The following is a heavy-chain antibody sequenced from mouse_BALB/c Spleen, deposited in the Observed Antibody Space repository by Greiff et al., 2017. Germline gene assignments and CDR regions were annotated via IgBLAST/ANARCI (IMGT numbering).Heavy chain of an antibody. J-gene: IGHJ4*01. CDR1: GYAFSSYW. D-gene: IGHD1-2*01. V-gene: IGHV1-80*01. Sequence: VQLKESGAELVRPGSSVKISCKASGYAFSSYWMNWVKQRPGQGLEWIGQIYPGDGDTNYNGKFKGKATLTADKSSSTAYMQLSSLTSEDSAVYFCARSAGYAMDYWGQGTSVTVSS. CDR3: ARSAGYAMDY. CDR2: IYPGDGDT.